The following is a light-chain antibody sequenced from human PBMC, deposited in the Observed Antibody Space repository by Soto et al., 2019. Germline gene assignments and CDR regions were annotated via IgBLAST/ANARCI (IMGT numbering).Light chain of an antibody. V-gene: IGLV2-23*01. Sequence: QSGLTQPASGSGSLGQSIAISCTGTNSDVGRFDVVSWYQQHPGQVPKLIIYEGSMRPSGVSSRLSCYKSGHTDSLTISWLQAEDGADYYYCEYVNSRSDVLGIGTRVTVL. CDR3: CEYVNSRSDV. CDR1: NSDVGRFDV. CDR2: EGS. J-gene: IGLJ1*01.